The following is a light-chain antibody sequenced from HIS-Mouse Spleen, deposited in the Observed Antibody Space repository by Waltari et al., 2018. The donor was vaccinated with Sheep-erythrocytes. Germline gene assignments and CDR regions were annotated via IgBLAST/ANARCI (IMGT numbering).Light chain of an antibody. Sequence: QSALTQPPSVSGSPGQSVTISCTGTSSDVGSYNRVSWYQQPPGKAPKLIIYEVSNRPSGVPDRFSGSKSGNAASLTISGLQAEDEADYYCSLYTSSSTLVFGGGTKLTVL. CDR2: EVS. CDR1: SSDVGSYNR. V-gene: IGLV2-18*01. CDR3: SLYTSSSTLV. J-gene: IGLJ2*01.